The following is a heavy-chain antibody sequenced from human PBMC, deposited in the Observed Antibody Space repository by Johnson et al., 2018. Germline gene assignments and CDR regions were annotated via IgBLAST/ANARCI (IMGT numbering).Heavy chain of an antibody. CDR2: ISYDGSNK. CDR3: AKEASPLTVPKAAATPHGAFDI. D-gene: IGHD6-13*01. CDR1: GFTFSSYG. V-gene: IGHV3-30*18. Sequence: QVQLQESGGGVVQPGRSLRLSCAASGFTFSSYGMHWVRQAPGKGLEWVAVISYDGSNKYYADSVKGRFTISRDNSKNTLYLQMNSLRAEETAVYYCAKEASPLTVPKAAATPHGAFDIWGQGTMVTVSS. J-gene: IGHJ3*02.